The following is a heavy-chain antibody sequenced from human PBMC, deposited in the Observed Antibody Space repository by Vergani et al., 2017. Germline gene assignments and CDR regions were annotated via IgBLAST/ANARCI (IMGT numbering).Heavy chain of an antibody. Sequence: EVQLVESGGGLIQPGGSLRLSCAASGFTVSSNYMSWVRQAPGKGLEWVSVIYSGGSTYYADSVKGRFTISSDNSKNTLYLQMNSLRAEDTAVYYCAREVTAAGTEGTYDYWGQGTLVTVSS. J-gene: IGHJ4*02. V-gene: IGHV3-53*01. CDR2: IYSGGST. CDR3: AREVTAAGTEGTYDY. D-gene: IGHD6-25*01. CDR1: GFTVSSNY.